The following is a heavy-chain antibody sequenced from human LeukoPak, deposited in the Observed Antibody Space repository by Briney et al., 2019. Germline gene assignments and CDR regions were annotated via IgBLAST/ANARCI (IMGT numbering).Heavy chain of an antibody. V-gene: IGHV3-23*01. CDR3: AKRGVVIRVILVGFHKEAYYFDS. Sequence: GRSLRLSCAAAGIKFGNYGMRWVRQAPGKGLEWVAGISGSGGGTDYADSVKGRFTISRDNPRNTLYLQMNSLRAEDTAVYFCAKRGVVIRVILVGFHKEAYYFDSWGQGALVTVSS. CDR2: ISGSGGGT. J-gene: IGHJ4*02. D-gene: IGHD3-22*01. CDR1: GIKFGNYG.